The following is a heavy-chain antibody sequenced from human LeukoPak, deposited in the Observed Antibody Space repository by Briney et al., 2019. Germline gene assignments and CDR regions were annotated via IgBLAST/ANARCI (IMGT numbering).Heavy chain of an antibody. V-gene: IGHV1-18*01. CDR2: ISAYNGNT. CDR3: ARDSTYSSGPY. Sequence: ASVTVSCKASGYTFTNYGISWVRQAPGQGVEGMGWISAYNGNTNYAQKLQGRVTMTTDTSTSTAYMELRSLRSDDTAVYYCARDSTYSSGPYWGQGTLVTVSS. J-gene: IGHJ4*02. CDR1: GYTFTNYG. D-gene: IGHD6-19*01.